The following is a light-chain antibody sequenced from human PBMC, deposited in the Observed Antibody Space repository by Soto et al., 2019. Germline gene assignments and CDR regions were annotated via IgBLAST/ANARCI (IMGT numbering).Light chain of an antibody. CDR1: SSNIGSNA. J-gene: IGLJ1*01. Sequence: QSVLTQPPSASGTPGQRVTISCSGGSSNIGSNAVTWYRQLPGTAPKLLIYSNNQRPSGVPDRFSGSKSGTSASLAISGLQSEDKADYYCAAWDDSLNGLYVFGTGTKLTVL. CDR2: SNN. CDR3: AAWDDSLNGLYV. V-gene: IGLV1-44*01.